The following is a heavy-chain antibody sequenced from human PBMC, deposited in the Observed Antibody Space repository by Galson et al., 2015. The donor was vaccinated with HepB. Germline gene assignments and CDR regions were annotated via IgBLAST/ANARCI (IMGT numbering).Heavy chain of an antibody. V-gene: IGHV3-23*01. D-gene: IGHD3-9*01. CDR2: ISGSGGST. CDR3: AKRPDPYYDILTGVDY. Sequence: SLRLSCAASGFTFSSYAMSWVRQAPGKGLEWVSAISGSGGSTYYADSVKGRFTISRDNSKNTLYLQMNSLRAEDTAVYYCAKRPDPYYDILTGVDYWGQGTLVTVSS. J-gene: IGHJ4*02. CDR1: GFTFSSYA.